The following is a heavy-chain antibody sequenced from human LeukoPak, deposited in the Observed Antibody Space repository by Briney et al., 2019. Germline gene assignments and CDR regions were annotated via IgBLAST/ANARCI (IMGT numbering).Heavy chain of an antibody. V-gene: IGHV3-21*01. CDR2: ISTRSDYI. J-gene: IGHJ4*02. CDR1: GFSFSGNG. CDR3: ARYVYGVVTSFDY. Sequence: KSGGSQRLSCVASGFSFSGNGMTWVRRAPGKGLEWVSSISTRSDYIYYAESVKGRFTISRDNAKNSLYLQMNSLRAEDTAVYYCARYVYGVVTSFDYWGQGTLVTVSS. D-gene: IGHD3-3*01.